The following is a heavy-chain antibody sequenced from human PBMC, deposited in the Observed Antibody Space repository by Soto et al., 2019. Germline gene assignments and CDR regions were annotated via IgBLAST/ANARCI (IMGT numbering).Heavy chain of an antibody. CDR3: AKVQDLTGPRGYYYGMDV. D-gene: IGHD3-10*01. CDR1: GFTFDDYA. Sequence: PGGSLRLSCAASGFTFDDYAMHWVRQTPGKGLEWVSGISWNSGSIGYADSVKGRFTISRDNAKNSLYLQMNSLRAEDTALYYCAKVQDLTGPRGYYYGMDVWGQGTTVTVSS. CDR2: ISWNSGSI. V-gene: IGHV3-9*01. J-gene: IGHJ6*02.